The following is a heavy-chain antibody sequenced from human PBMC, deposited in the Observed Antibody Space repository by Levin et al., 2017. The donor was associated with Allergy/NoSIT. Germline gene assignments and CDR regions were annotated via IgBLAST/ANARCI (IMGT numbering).Heavy chain of an antibody. CDR2: VSYDGSEK. D-gene: IGHD5-12*01. Sequence: LSLTCAASGFTFSSFGMHWVRQAPGQGLEWVAAVSYDGSEKHYADSVKGRFTISRDNSKNTMSLQMTSLRSEDTAAYYCAKAYRGHGDYHSFDSWGQGTLVTVSS. CDR1: GFTFSSFG. V-gene: IGHV3-30*18. CDR3: AKAYRGHGDYHSFDS. J-gene: IGHJ4*02.